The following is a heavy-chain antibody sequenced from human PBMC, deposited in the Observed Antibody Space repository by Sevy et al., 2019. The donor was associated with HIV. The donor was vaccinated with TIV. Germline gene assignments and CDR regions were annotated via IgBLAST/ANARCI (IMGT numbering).Heavy chain of an antibody. CDR1: GYTLTELS. D-gene: IGHD1-26*01. V-gene: IGHV1-24*01. CDR3: ATDRRKWELLFPASIYGGLGY. J-gene: IGHJ4*02. CDR2: FDPEDGET. Sequence: ASVKVSCKVSGYTLTELSMHWVRQAPGKGLEWMGGFDPEDGETIYAQKFQGRVTMTEDTSTDTAYMELSSLRSEDTALYYCATDRRKWELLFPASIYGGLGYWGQGTLVTVSS.